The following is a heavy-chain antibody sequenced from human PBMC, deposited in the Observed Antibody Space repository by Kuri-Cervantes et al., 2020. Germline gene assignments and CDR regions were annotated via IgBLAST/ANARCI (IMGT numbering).Heavy chain of an antibody. CDR1: GFTFSSYG. V-gene: IGHV3-33*01. Sequence: GESLKISCAASGFTFSSYGMHWVRQAPGKGLEWVAVIWYDGSNKYYADSVKGRFTISRDNSKNTLYVQMNSLRGEDTAVYSCARDRVRSFDIWGQGTMVTVSS. D-gene: IGHD3-10*01. CDR2: IWYDGSNK. CDR3: ARDRVRSFDI. J-gene: IGHJ3*02.